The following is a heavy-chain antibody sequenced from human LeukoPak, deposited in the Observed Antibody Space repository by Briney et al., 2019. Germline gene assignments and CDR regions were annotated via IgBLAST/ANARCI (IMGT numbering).Heavy chain of an antibody. CDR3: ARAPTTSYFFDY. CDR1: GFTFDEYV. CDR2: ISWNGTRT. D-gene: IGHD1-1*01. V-gene: IGHV3-20*04. Sequence: GGSLRLSCAASGFTFDEYVMSWVRQAPGKGLEWVSGISWNGTRTGYADSVKGRFTISRDDAKNSLYLQMNSLRAEGMALYYCARAPTTSYFFDYWGQGTLVTVSS. J-gene: IGHJ4*02.